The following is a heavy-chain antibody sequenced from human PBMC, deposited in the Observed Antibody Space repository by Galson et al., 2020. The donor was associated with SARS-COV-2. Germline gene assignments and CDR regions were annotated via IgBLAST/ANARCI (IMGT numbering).Heavy chain of an antibody. CDR2: IYHSGST. CDR3: ARWAYGGGGFDY. V-gene: IGHV4-30-2*01. D-gene: IGHD4-17*01. Sequence: ASETLSLTCAVSGGSISSGGYSWSWIRQPPGKGLEWIGYIYHSGSTYYNPSLKSRVTISVDRSKNQFSLKLSSVTAADTAVYYCARWAYGGGGFDYWGQGTLVTVSS. CDR1: GGSISSGGYS. J-gene: IGHJ4*02.